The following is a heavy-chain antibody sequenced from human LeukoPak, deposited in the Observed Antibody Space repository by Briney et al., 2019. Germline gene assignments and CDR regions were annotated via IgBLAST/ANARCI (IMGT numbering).Heavy chain of an antibody. D-gene: IGHD3-10*01. CDR2: MNPNSGNT. CDR1: GYTFTSYD. J-gene: IGHJ4*02. CDR3: ARGLRRVLGSGSPPGSGY. V-gene: IGHV1-8*01. Sequence: ASVKVSCKASGYTFTSYDINWVRQATGQGLEWMGWMNPNSGNTGYAQKFQGRVTMTRNTSISTAYMELSSLRSEDTAVYYCARGLRRVLGSGSPPGSGYWGQGTLVTVSS.